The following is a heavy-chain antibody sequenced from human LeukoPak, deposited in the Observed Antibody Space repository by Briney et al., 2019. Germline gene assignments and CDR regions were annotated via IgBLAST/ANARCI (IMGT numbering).Heavy chain of an antibody. CDR2: ISGSGDST. Sequence: GGSLRPSCAASGFTFSSYGMSWVRQAPGKGLEWVSAISGSGDSTYYADSVKGRFTISRDNSKNTLYLQMNSLRAEDTAVYYCARDSSSWYPRNYFDYWGQGTLVTVSS. V-gene: IGHV3-23*01. CDR3: ARDSSSWYPRNYFDY. D-gene: IGHD6-13*01. CDR1: GFTFSSYG. J-gene: IGHJ4*02.